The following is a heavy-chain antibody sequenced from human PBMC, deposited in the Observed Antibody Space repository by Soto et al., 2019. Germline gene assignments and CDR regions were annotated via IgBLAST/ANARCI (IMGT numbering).Heavy chain of an antibody. CDR2: TSHSANT. CDR3: ARKRSGSPRDGFNI. J-gene: IGHJ3*02. CDR1: GYSISIGYY. V-gene: IGHV4-38-2*01. D-gene: IGHD3-3*01. Sequence: SETLSLTCAVSGYSISIGYYCGCMRQPPGMGLEWIGSTSHSANTYYKTSLKSRVIISVDTSKNQFSLKLSSVTAADTAVYYCARKRSGSPRDGFNIWGQGTVVTVSS.